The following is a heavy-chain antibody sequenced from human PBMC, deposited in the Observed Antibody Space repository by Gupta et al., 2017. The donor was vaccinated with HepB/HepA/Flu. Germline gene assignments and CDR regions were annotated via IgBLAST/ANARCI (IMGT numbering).Heavy chain of an antibody. Sequence: ELQLVESGGGLVKPGGSLRLSCAASGFAFTSYSMNWVLQAPGKGLEWVSSISSSSSYIYYADSVKGRFTISRDNAKNSLYLQMNSLRAEDTAVYYCAREPNQLLYGDHAFDIWGQGTMVTVSS. CDR1: GFAFTSYS. V-gene: IGHV3-21*01. D-gene: IGHD2-2*02. J-gene: IGHJ3*02. CDR3: AREPNQLLYGDHAFDI. CDR2: ISSSSSYI.